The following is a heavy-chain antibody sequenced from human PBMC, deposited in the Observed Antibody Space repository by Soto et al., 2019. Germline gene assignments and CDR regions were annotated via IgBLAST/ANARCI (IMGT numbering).Heavy chain of an antibody. CDR3: ARAMVAVAHKASYFDY. Sequence: PGGALPVACASSVFTFSIYGMHWVRQAPGKGLEWVAVIWYDGSNKYYADSVKGRFTISRDNSKNTLYLQMNSLRAEDTAVYYCARAMVAVAHKASYFDYWGQGTLVTVSS. CDR1: VFTFSIYG. J-gene: IGHJ4*02. V-gene: IGHV3-33*01. CDR2: IWYDGSNK. D-gene: IGHD6-19*01.